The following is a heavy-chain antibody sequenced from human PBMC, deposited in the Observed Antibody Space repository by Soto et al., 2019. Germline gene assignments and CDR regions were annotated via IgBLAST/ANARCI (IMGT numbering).Heavy chain of an antibody. CDR1: GYSFTSYDYG. CDR2: ISPYEGNT. Sequence: GASVKVSCKASGYSFTSYDYGIIWVRQAPGQGLEWMGWISPYEGNTHYAQKFQGRATMTTETSTSTAYMELMSLRSDDTAVYYCGRSSGRNPFDPWGQGTLVTVSS. J-gene: IGHJ5*02. V-gene: IGHV1-18*01. D-gene: IGHD3-22*01. CDR3: GRSSGRNPFDP.